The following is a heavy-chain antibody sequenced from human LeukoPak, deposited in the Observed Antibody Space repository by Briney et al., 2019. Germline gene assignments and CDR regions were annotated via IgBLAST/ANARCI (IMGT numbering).Heavy chain of an antibody. CDR1: GYTFTSYG. CDR3: ARGFASSGYYHLDY. V-gene: IGHV1-18*01. CDR2: ISAYNGNT. D-gene: IGHD3-22*01. J-gene: IGHJ4*02. Sequence: ASVKASCKASGYTFTSYGISWVRQAPGQGLEWMGWISAYNGNTNYAQKLQGRVTMTTDTSTSTAYMELRSLRSDDTAVYYCARGFASSGYYHLDYWGQGTLVTVSS.